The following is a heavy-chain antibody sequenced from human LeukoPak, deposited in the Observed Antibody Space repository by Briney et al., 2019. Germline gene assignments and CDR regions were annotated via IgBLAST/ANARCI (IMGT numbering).Heavy chain of an antibody. CDR1: GFTFSTYA. V-gene: IGHV3-23*01. Sequence: GSLRLSCSASGFTFSTYAMSWVRLAPGKGLVWVSGISGSGGSTYYADSVKGRFTSSRDNSNNTLYVQMNSLRVEDTAVYYCAKSGGLSGSGRLAMDVWGQGTTVTVSS. CDR3: AKSGGLSGSGRLAMDV. D-gene: IGHD3-10*01. J-gene: IGHJ6*02. CDR2: ISGSGGST.